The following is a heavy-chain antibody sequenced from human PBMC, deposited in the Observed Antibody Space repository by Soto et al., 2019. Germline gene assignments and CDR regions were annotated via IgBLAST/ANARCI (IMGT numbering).Heavy chain of an antibody. CDR3: AKDGYNWNYFVGPRPSKIYGMDV. Sequence: AGGSLRLSCAASGFTFSSYGMHWVRQAPGKGLEWVAVISYDGSNKYYADSVKGRFTISRDNSKNTLYLQMNSLRAEDTAVYYCAKDGYNWNYFVGPRPSKIYGMDVWGQGTTVTVSS. J-gene: IGHJ6*02. CDR2: ISYDGSNK. V-gene: IGHV3-30*18. CDR1: GFTFSSYG. D-gene: IGHD1-7*01.